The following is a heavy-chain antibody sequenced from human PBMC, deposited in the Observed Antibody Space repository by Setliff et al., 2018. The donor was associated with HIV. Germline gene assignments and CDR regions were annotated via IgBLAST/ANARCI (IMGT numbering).Heavy chain of an antibody. D-gene: IGHD2-2*01. CDR1: GFTVSTYY. Sequence: GGSLRLSCAASGFTVSTYYMSWVRQAPGKGLEYVSAISNVGGNTYYADSVKGRFTISRDNSKNTLYLQMGSLRTEDMAVYYCAAQYLRVDDAFDIWGQGTMVTVSS. V-gene: IGHV3-64*02. J-gene: IGHJ3*02. CDR3: AAQYLRVDDAFDI. CDR2: ISNVGGNT.